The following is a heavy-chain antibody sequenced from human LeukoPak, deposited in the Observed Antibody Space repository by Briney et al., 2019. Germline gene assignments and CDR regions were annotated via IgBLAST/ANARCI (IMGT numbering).Heavy chain of an antibody. D-gene: IGHD3-16*01. CDR3: SGDLYWHHDS. CDR1: GGTFNSYT. J-gene: IGHJ5*02. Sequence: GSSVKVSCKVSGGTFNSYTINWVRQAPGQGLEWMGRVVPIVDTIAYAQNFLGRLTISADKSTTTVYMELTRLTSEDTAMYYCSGDLYWHHDSWGQGTLVTVSS. V-gene: IGHV1-69*08. CDR2: VVPIVDTI.